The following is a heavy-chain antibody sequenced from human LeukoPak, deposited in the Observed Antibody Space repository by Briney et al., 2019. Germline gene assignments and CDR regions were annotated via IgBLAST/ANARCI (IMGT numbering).Heavy chain of an antibody. J-gene: IGHJ4*02. CDR2: ISYDGSNK. V-gene: IGHV3-30*04. Sequence: GGSLRLSCAGSGFTFSSYAMHWVRQAPGKGLEWVAVISYDGSNKYYADSVKGRFTISRDNSKNTLYLQMNSLRAEDTAVYYCARNYGDSYYFDYWGQGTLVTVSS. CDR3: ARNYGDSYYFDY. D-gene: IGHD4-17*01. CDR1: GFTFSSYA.